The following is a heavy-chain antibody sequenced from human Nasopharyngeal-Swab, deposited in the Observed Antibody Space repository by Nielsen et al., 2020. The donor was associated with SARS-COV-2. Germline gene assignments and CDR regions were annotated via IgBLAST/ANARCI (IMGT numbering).Heavy chain of an antibody. CDR3: ARGCYDSIR. Sequence: SLKISCAASGFSFDDYAMHWVRQAPGKGLEWVSGISWNSGRIGYADSVKGRFTISRDNSKNTLYLQMNSLRAEDTAVYYCARGCYDSIRWGQGTLVTVSS. V-gene: IGHV3-9*01. CDR1: GFSFDDYA. D-gene: IGHD3-22*01. CDR2: ISWNSGRI. J-gene: IGHJ4*02.